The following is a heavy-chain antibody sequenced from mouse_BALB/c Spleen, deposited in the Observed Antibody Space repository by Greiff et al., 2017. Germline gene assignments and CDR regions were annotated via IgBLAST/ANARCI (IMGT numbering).Heavy chain of an antibody. CDR1: GYTFTSYY. Sequence: VQLQQPGAELVKPGASVKLSCKASGYTFTSYYMYWVKQRPGQGLEWIGGINPSNGGTNFNEKFKSKATLTVDKSSSTAYMQLSSLTSEDSAVYYCTRSESYYRYDGYYFDYWGQGTTLTVSS. CDR2: INPSNGGT. CDR3: TRSESYYRYDGYYFDY. J-gene: IGHJ2*01. D-gene: IGHD2-14*01. V-gene: IGHV1S81*02.